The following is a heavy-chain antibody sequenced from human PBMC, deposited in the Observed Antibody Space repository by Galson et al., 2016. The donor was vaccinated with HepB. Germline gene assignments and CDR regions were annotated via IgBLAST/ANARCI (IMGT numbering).Heavy chain of an antibody. CDR1: GFTFSSYA. D-gene: IGHD3-16*02. CDR3: ARGTLWGNSREALAY. CDR2: INHSGST. V-gene: IGHV4-34*01. Sequence: LRLSCAASGFTFSSYAMSWIRQPPGKGLEWIGEINHSGSTNYNPSLKSRVTISLDTSKKQFSLKLSPVTAADTAVYYCARGTLWGNSREALAYWGQGALITVSS. J-gene: IGHJ4*02.